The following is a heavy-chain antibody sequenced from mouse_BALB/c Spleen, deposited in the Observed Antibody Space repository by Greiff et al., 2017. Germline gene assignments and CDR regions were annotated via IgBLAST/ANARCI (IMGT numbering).Heavy chain of an antibody. D-gene: IGHD1-1*01. CDR2: IWSGGST. CDR3: ASYLLLRYAMDY. V-gene: IGHV2-2*02. CDR1: GFSLTSYG. J-gene: IGHJ4*01. Sequence: VKLMESGPGLVQPSQSLSITCTVSGFSLTSYGVHWVRQSPGKGLEWLGVIWSGGSTDYNAAFISRLSISKDNSKSQVFFKMNSLQANDTAIYYCASYLLLRYAMDYWGQGTSVTVSS.